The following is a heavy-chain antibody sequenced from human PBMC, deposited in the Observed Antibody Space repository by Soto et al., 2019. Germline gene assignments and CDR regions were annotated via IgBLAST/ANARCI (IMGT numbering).Heavy chain of an antibody. CDR3: ARDRRDFWSGYYNDYYYYGMDV. D-gene: IGHD3-3*01. CDR2: IYYSGRT. CDR1: GGSISSGGYY. J-gene: IGHJ6*02. Sequence: QVQLQESGPGLAKPSQTLSLTCTGSGGSISSGGYYWSWIRQHPGKGLEWIGYIYYSGRTYYNPSLKSRFTISVDTSTNQFSLQLSSVTAADTAVYYCARDRRDFWSGYYNDYYYYGMDVWGQGTTVTVSS. V-gene: IGHV4-31*03.